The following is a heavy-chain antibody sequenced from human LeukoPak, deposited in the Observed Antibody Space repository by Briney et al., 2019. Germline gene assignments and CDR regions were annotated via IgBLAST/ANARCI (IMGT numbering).Heavy chain of an antibody. Sequence: SETLSLTCTVSGGSISSGDYYWSWIRQPPGKGLEWIGYIYYSGSTYYNPSLKSRVTISVVTSKNQFSLKLSSVTAADTAVYYCARVLRIAVAGTPPRFNWFDPWGQGTLVTVSS. V-gene: IGHV4-30-4*08. CDR3: ARVLRIAVAGTPPRFNWFDP. D-gene: IGHD6-19*01. J-gene: IGHJ5*02. CDR2: IYYSGST. CDR1: GGSISSGDYY.